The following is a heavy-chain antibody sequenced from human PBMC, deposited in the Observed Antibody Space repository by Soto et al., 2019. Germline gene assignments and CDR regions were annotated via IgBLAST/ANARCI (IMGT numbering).Heavy chain of an antibody. D-gene: IGHD1-20*01. CDR2: INAGNGNT. V-gene: IGHV1-3*01. J-gene: IGHJ6*02. CDR3: ARDLSYNWNYYYYYGMDV. CDR1: GYTFTSYA. Sequence: GASVKVSCKASGYTFTSYAMHWVRQAPGQRLEWMGWINAGNGNTKYSQKFQGRVTITRDTSASTAYMELSSLRSEDTAVYYCARDLSYNWNYYYYYGMDVWSQGNTVTVSS.